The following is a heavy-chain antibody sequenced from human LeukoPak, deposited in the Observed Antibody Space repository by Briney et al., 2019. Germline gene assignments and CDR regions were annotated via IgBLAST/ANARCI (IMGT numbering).Heavy chain of an antibody. CDR1: GGTFSSYA. CDR3: ARRDDSSGYSEVGYYGMDV. CDR2: IIPIFGTA. D-gene: IGHD3-22*01. J-gene: IGHJ6*02. Sequence: SVKVSCKASGGTFSSYAISWVRQAPGQGLEWMGGIIPIFGTANYAQKFQGRVTITADESTSTAYMELSSLRSEDTAVYYRARRDDSSGYSEVGYYGMDVWGQGTTVAVSS. V-gene: IGHV1-69*13.